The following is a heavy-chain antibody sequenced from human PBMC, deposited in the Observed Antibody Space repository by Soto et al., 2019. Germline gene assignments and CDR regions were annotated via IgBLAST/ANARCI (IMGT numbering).Heavy chain of an antibody. Sequence: ASVRVSCKASGYTFTGYYMHWLRQAPGQGLEWMGWINPNSGGTNYAQKFQGWVTMTRDTSISTAYMELSRLRSDDTAVYYCARIMGPSDYGGQGTLVTVSS. J-gene: IGHJ4*02. CDR1: GYTFTGYY. V-gene: IGHV1-2*04. CDR3: ARIMGPSDY. CDR2: INPNSGGT. D-gene: IGHD3-16*01.